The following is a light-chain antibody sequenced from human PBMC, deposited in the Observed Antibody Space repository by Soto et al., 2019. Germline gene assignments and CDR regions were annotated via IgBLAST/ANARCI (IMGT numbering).Light chain of an antibody. V-gene: IGKV3-20*01. J-gene: IGKJ2*01. CDR1: QSLNSDY. CDR2: GAS. CDR3: QQFGNSRYI. Sequence: DIVLTQSPGTLSLSPGERATLSCGTSQSLNSDYLAWYQQIPGQAPRVLIYGASTRAPGFPDRFSGSGSGTDFTLTISRLEPEDFVVYYCQQFGNSRYIFGPGTKVEIK.